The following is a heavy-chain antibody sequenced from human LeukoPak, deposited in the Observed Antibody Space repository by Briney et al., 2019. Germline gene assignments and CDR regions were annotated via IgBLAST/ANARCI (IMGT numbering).Heavy chain of an antibody. CDR3: ARHADYHILTGFDY. Sequence: GESLKISCKGSGYNFTKYWISWVRQMPGKGLEWMGRIDPSNSYTNYSPPFQGHVTISADRSISTAYLQWNSLKASDTAMYYCARHADYHILTGFDYWGQGTLVTVS. CDR1: GYNFTKYW. D-gene: IGHD3-9*01. V-gene: IGHV5-10-1*01. J-gene: IGHJ4*02. CDR2: IDPSNSYT.